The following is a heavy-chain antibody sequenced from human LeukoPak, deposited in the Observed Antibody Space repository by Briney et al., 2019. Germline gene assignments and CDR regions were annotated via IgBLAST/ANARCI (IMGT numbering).Heavy chain of an antibody. CDR3: ATSRGSWPDYFDY. V-gene: IGHV3-48*03. J-gene: IGHJ4*02. D-gene: IGHD6-13*01. CDR1: GFTFSSYE. Sequence: GGSLRLSCAASGFTFSSYEMNWVRQAPGKGLEWVSYITDSGTTIYYADSVKGRFTISRDNAKNSLYLQMNSVRAEDTAVYYCATSRGSWPDYFDYWGQGTLVTVSS. CDR2: ITDSGTTI.